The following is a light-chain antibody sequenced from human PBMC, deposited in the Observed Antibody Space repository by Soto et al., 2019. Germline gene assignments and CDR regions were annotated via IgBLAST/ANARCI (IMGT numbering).Light chain of an antibody. CDR3: QQYGSSPRT. Sequence: EIVLTQSPGTLSLSPGERATLSCRASQSVSSNFLAWYQQKPGQAPRRLIYGASSRATGIPDRFSGSGSGTDFTLTISRLEPEDFAVYYCQQYGSSPRTFGQGTQVEIK. CDR1: QSVSSNF. V-gene: IGKV3-20*01. J-gene: IGKJ1*01. CDR2: GAS.